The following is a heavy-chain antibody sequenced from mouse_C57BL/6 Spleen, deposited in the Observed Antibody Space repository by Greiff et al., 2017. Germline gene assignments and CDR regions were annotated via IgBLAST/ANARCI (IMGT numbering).Heavy chain of an antibody. CDR3: ARACYGSGPHFDY. CDR1: GYAFTNYL. J-gene: IGHJ2*01. CDR2: INPGSGGT. V-gene: IGHV1-54*01. Sequence: VQLQQPGAELVRPGTSVKVSCKASGYAFTNYLIEWVKQRPGQGLEWIGVINPGSGGTNYNEKFKGKATLTADKSSSTAYMQLSSLTSEDSAVYFCARACYGSGPHFDYWGKGTTLTVSS. D-gene: IGHD1-1*01.